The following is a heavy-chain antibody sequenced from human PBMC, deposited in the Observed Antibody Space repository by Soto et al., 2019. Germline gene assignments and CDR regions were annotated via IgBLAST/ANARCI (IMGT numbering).Heavy chain of an antibody. Sequence: SVKVSCKASGGTFSSYAISWVRQAPGQGLEWMGGIIPIFGTANYAQKFQGRVTITADESTSTAYMELSSLRSEDTAVYYCARAGDGYPSTLYFDYWGQGTLVTVSS. CDR3: ARAGDGYPSTLYFDY. D-gene: IGHD5-12*01. J-gene: IGHJ4*02. CDR1: GGTFSSYA. CDR2: IIPIFGTA. V-gene: IGHV1-69*13.